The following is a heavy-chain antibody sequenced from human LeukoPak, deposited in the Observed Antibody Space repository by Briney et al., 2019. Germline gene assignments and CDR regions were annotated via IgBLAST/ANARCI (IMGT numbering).Heavy chain of an antibody. D-gene: IGHD6-19*01. J-gene: IGHJ4*02. Sequence: GGSLRLSCAASGLTVSSNYMSWVRQAPGKGLEWVSVIYSGNSTYYGGSVKGRFTISRDNYKNTLYLQLTSLSDDDTAVYFCARNSGWYGISWGQGTLVIVSS. CDR2: IYSGNST. V-gene: IGHV3-53*01. CDR1: GLTVSSNY. CDR3: ARNSGWYGIS.